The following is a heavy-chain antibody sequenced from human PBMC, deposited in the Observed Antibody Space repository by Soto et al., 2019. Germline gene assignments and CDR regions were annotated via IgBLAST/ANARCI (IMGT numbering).Heavy chain of an antibody. CDR3: AGSPAYGDYANLDT. D-gene: IGHD4-17*01. J-gene: IGHJ5*02. V-gene: IGHV4-4*07. Sequence: QVQLQESGPGLVKPSETLSLACTVSGDSVSKHYWNWIRQPAGKGLEWIGRIHSTRSPNYNPSLTRRVTMSVDTSKNQFSLKLNLTSVTAADTAVYYCAGSPAYGDYANLDTWGQGTLVTVSS. CDR2: IHSTRSP. CDR1: GDSVSKHY.